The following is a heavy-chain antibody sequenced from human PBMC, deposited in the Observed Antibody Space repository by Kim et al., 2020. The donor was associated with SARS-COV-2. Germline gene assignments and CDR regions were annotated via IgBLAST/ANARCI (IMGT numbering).Heavy chain of an antibody. CDR2: IYYSGST. CDR1: GGSISSYY. Sequence: SETLSLTCTVSGGSISSYYWSWIRQPPGKGLEWIGYIYYSGSTNYNPSLKSRVTISVDTSKNQFSLMLRSVTTADTAVDYCVRDRGGAFWSGLYNYYDM. J-gene: IGHJ6*03. D-gene: IGHD3-3*01. V-gene: IGHV4-59*01. CDR3: VRDRGGAFWSGLYNYYDM.